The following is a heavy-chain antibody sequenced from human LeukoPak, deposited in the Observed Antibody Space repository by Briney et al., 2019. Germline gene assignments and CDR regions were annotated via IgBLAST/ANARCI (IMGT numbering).Heavy chain of an antibody. CDR1: GFTFSDYY. J-gene: IGHJ6*03. Sequence: GGSLRLSCAASGFTFSDYYMSWIRQAPGKGLEWVPYISYSGTTIYYADSVKGRFTIPRDNAKNSLYLQMNSLRAEDMALYYCAKGDSSGYPRHYMDVWGKGTTVTVSS. D-gene: IGHD3-22*01. V-gene: IGHV3-11*01. CDR2: ISYSGTTI. CDR3: AKGDSSGYPRHYMDV.